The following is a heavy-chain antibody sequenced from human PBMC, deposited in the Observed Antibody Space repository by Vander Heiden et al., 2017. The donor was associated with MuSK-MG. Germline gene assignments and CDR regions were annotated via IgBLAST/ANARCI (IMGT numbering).Heavy chain of an antibody. CDR3: ARGVIDDSSSSAYYGMDV. CDR2: ISSSSSYI. V-gene: IGHV3-21*01. D-gene: IGHD6-6*01. CDR1: GFTFSSYS. J-gene: IGHJ6*01. Sequence: EVQLVESGGGLVKPGGSLRLSCAASGFTFSSYSMNWVRQAPGKGLEWVSSISSSSSYIYYADSVKGRGTISRDNAKNSLYRQMNSLRAEETAVYDCARGVIDDSSSSAYYGMDVWFQGTTVTVYS.